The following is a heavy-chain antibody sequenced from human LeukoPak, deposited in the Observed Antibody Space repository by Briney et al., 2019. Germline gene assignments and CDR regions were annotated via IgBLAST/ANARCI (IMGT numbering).Heavy chain of an antibody. CDR1: GGSISNSNW. Sequence: PSETLSLTCTVSGGSISNSNWWSWVRPSPEKGLEWIGEIHHGGTTNYNPSLKSRVTISLDKSKNQFSLKLSSVTAADTAVYYCATKSWGFQATEYRYFDLWGRGTLVTVSS. D-gene: IGHD1-26*01. J-gene: IGHJ2*01. CDR2: IHHGGTT. CDR3: ATKSWGFQATEYRYFDL. V-gene: IGHV4-4*02.